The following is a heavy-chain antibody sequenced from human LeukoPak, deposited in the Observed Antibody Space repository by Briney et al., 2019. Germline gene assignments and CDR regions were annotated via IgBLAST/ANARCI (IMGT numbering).Heavy chain of an antibody. Sequence: VASVKVSCKASGGTFSSYAISWVRQAPGQGLEWMGWMNPNSGNTGYAQKFQGRVTMTRNTSISTAYMELSSLRSEDTAVYYCARAPVVGSGYYYDYWGQGTLVTVSS. CDR1: GGTFSSYA. V-gene: IGHV1-8*02. CDR3: ARAPVVGSGYYYDY. D-gene: IGHD3-22*01. CDR2: MNPNSGNT. J-gene: IGHJ4*02.